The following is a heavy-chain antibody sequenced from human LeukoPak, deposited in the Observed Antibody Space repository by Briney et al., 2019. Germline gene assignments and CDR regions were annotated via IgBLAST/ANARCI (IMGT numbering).Heavy chain of an antibody. V-gene: IGHV4-34*01. CDR1: GGSFSGYY. Sequence: SETLSLTCAVYGGSFSGYYWSWIRPPPGKGLEWIGEINHSGRTNYNPSHKSRVTTSVDEAKTQSSLKLRSVTAADTAVYYCARDHYYDSSGYSYRRRLTNAFDIWGQGTMVTVSS. CDR2: INHSGRT. J-gene: IGHJ3*02. D-gene: IGHD3-22*01. CDR3: ARDHYYDSSGYSYRRRLTNAFDI.